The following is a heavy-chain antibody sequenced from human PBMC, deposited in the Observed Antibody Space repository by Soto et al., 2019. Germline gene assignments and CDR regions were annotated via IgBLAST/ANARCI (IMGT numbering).Heavy chain of an antibody. Sequence: GASVKVSCKASGGTFSSYRIHWVRQAPGQGLEWVGGIVPIYRTADYAQKFQGRVTITADESARTSYMELRSLKSQDTAAYYCVRDSGAKLSSSWGQGTLVTVSS. V-gene: IGHV1-69*13. CDR1: GGTFSSYR. CDR3: VRDSGAKLSSS. J-gene: IGHJ4*02. D-gene: IGHD6-13*01. CDR2: IVPIYRTA.